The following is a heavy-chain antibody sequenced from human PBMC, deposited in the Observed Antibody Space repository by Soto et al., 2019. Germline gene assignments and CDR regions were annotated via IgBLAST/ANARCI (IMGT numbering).Heavy chain of an antibody. CDR3: ARVSRSIAVAGTSDI. J-gene: IGHJ3*02. D-gene: IGHD6-19*01. CDR2: ISAYNGNT. V-gene: IGHV1-18*01. CDR1: GYTFTSYG. Sequence: SVKVSCKASGYTFTSYGISWVRQAPGQGLEWMGWISAYNGNTNYAQKLQGRVTMTTDTSTSTAYMELRSLRSDDTAVYYCARVSRSIAVAGTSDIWGQGTMVTVSS.